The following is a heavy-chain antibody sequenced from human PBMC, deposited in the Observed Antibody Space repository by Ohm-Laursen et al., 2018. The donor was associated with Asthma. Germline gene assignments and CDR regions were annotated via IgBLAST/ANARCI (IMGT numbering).Heavy chain of an antibody. J-gene: IGHJ4*02. V-gene: IGHV1-69*13. D-gene: IGHD2-15*01. Sequence: SVKVSSKSLGGTLGTSVIGWVRQAPGQGLEWLGGINSVFGTSTYAQKFHDRFTITADESTSTVYMTLSSLTSEDTAVYYCARKAGSCITSNCYSLDFWGQGTLVTVSS. CDR2: INSVFGTS. CDR3: ARKAGSCITSNCYSLDF. CDR1: GGTLGTSV.